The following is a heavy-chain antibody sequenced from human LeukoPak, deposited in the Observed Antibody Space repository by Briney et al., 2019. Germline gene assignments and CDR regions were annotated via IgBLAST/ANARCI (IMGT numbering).Heavy chain of an antibody. D-gene: IGHD3-3*01. CDR1: GGSLSSYY. J-gene: IGHJ5*02. CDR3: PRIHSALLFLEWPIGGVIGWFDP. V-gene: IGHV4-59*01. CDR2: IYYTGST. Sequence: SETLSLTCTVSGGSLSSYYWSWIRQPPGKRLEWIGYIYYTGSTNYNPSLQSRVTISVDTSKNQFSLKLSSGTAAGTAVYYCPRIHSALLFLEWPIGGVIGWFDPGGEGTLVTVPS.